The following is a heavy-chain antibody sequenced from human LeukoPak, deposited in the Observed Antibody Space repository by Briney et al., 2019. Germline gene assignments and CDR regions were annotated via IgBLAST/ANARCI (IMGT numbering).Heavy chain of an antibody. V-gene: IGHV3-74*01. D-gene: IGHD3-16*02. CDR2: IDSDGSST. CDR1: GFTFNSYW. J-gene: IGHJ5*02. CDR3: VRDRIGFDP. Sequence: PGGSLRLSCAASGFTFNSYWMHWVRQVPGKGLVWVSRIDSDGSSTSYADSVKGRFTVSRDNAKSTVSLQMNSLRAEDTAVYYCVRDRIGFDPWGQGTLVTVSS.